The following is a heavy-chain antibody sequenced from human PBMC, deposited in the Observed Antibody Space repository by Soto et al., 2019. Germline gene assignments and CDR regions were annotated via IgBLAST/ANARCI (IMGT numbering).Heavy chain of an antibody. J-gene: IGHJ6*03. V-gene: IGHV3-7*01. CDR2: MNQDGSHV. Sequence: GGSLRLSCVASGFSISSSWICWIRQTPGKGLEWVTNMNQDGSHVAYADAVKGRFTISRDKAKNSVYLQMNSLRAEDTAVYYCARDGNRGYDMDVWGKGTTVTVSS. D-gene: IGHD1-1*01. CDR3: ARDGNRGYDMDV. CDR1: GFSISSSW.